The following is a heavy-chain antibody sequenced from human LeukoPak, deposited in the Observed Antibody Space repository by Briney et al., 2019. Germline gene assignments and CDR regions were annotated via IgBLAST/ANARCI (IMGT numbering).Heavy chain of an antibody. D-gene: IGHD1-26*01. CDR2: IYYSGST. J-gene: IGHJ4*02. CDR1: GGSISSYY. Sequence: PSETLSLTCTVSGGSISSYYWSWIRQPPGKGLEWIGYIYYSGSTNYNPSLKSRVTISVDTSKNQFSLKLSSVTAADTAVSYCAREIGATTLDYWGQGTLVTVSS. CDR3: AREIGATTLDY. V-gene: IGHV4-59*01.